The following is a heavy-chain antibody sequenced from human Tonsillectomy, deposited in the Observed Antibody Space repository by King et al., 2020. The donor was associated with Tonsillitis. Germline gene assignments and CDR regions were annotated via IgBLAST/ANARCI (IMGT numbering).Heavy chain of an antibody. V-gene: IGHV3-21*01. D-gene: IGHD3-3*01. J-gene: IGHJ5*02. CDR3: ARSLYDFWSVGWFDP. CDR1: GFTFSSYS. Sequence: VQLVQSGGGLVKPGGSLRLSCAASGFTFSSYSMNWVRQAPGKGLEWVSSISTSSSYIYYADSVKGRFTISRDNAKNSLYLQMNSLRAEDTAVYYCARSLYDFWSVGWFDPWGQGTLVTVSS. CDR2: ISTSSSYI.